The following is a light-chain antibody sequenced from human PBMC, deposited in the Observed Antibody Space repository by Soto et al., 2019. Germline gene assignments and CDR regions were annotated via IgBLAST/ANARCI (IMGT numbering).Light chain of an antibody. J-gene: IGKJ1*01. V-gene: IGKV1-39*01. Sequence: DIQMTQSPSSLYASVGDRVTITCRASQSISTYLTWYQQKQGKAPKLLIYSASSLQSGVPSRFSGRGFWTDFTITISSLQPENFATYQCQEKNNFWWFGQGTKV. CDR2: SAS. CDR1: QSISTY. CDR3: QEKNNFWW.